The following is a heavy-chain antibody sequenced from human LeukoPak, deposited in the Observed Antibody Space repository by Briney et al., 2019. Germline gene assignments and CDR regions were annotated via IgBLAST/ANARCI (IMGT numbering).Heavy chain of an antibody. CDR3: ARQKRPYDFWSGYYIYYFDY. D-gene: IGHD3-3*01. Sequence: GESLKISCKGSVYSFTSYWIGWVRQMPGKGLEWMGIIYPGDSDTRYSPSFQGQVTISADKSISTAYLQWSSLKASDTAMYYCARQKRPYDFWSGYYIYYFDYWGQGTLSPSPQ. CDR2: IYPGDSDT. CDR1: VYSFTSYW. J-gene: IGHJ4*02. V-gene: IGHV5-51*01.